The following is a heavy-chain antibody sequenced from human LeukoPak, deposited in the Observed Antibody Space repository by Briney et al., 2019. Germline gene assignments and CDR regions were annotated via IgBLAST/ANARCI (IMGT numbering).Heavy chain of an antibody. V-gene: IGHV3-9*01. CDR3: AKEYYYGSGSYLGAAFDI. D-gene: IGHD3-10*01. CDR2: ISWNSGSI. CDR1: GLTFDDYA. Sequence: GGSLRLSCAASGLTFDDYAMHWVRQAPGKGLEWVSGISWNSGSIGYADSVKGRFTISRDNAKNSLYLQMNSLRAEDTALYYCAKEYYYGSGSYLGAAFDIWGQGTMVTVSS. J-gene: IGHJ3*02.